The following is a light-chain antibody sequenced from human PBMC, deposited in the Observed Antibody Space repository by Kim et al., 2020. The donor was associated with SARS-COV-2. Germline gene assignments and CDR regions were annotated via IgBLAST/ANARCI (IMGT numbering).Light chain of an antibody. CDR2: GAS. V-gene: IGKV3-15*01. CDR1: QSVSSN. J-gene: IGKJ2*01. CDR3: QQYKNWPGT. Sequence: SVSPGERATLSCRASQSVSSNLAWYQQKPGQAPRLLIYGASTRATGIPARFNGSGSGTEFTLTISSLQSEDFAVYYCQQYKNWPGTFGQGTKLEI.